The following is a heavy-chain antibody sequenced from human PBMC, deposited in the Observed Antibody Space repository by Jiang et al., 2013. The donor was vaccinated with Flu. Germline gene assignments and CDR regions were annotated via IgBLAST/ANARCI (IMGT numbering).Heavy chain of an antibody. CDR1: GGSISSGSYY. D-gene: IGHD6-6*01. Sequence: GLVKPSQTLSLTCTVSGGSISSGSYYWSWIRQPAGKGLEWIGRIYTSGSTNYNPSLKSRVTISVDTSKNQFSLKLSSVTAADTAVYYCARDQDSSSLDYWGQGTLVTVSS. J-gene: IGHJ4*02. CDR2: IYTSGST. V-gene: IGHV4-61*02. CDR3: ARDQDSSSLDY.